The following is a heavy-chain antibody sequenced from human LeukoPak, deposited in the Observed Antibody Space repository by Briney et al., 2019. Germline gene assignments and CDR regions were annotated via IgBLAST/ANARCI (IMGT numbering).Heavy chain of an antibody. J-gene: IGHJ6*03. CDR1: GGSISSYY. Sequence: PSETLSLTCTVSGGSISSYYWSWIRQPAGKGLEWIGRIYTSGSTNYNPSLKSRVTISVDASKNQFSLKLSSVTAADTAVYYCAKTYYDFWGGSYYYYMDVWGKGATVTVSS. CDR2: IYTSGST. D-gene: IGHD3-3*01. CDR3: AKTYYDFWGGSYYYYMDV. V-gene: IGHV4-4*07.